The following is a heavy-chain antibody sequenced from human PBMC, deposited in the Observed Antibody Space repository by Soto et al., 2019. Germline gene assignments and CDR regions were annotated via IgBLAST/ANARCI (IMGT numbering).Heavy chain of an antibody. J-gene: IGHJ4*02. V-gene: IGHV1-69*01. D-gene: IGHD2-2*01. CDR1: GGTFGSYA. Sequence: QVQLVQSGAEVKKPGSSVKVSCKASGGTFGSYAFSWVRQATGQGLEWMGGIIPVSGAAHYAQKFQGRVTITADESTSIAYMELSSLSSQDTAVYYCATALGCRSTSCTLDYWGQGTRVIVSS. CDR2: IIPVSGAA. CDR3: ATALGCRSTSCTLDY.